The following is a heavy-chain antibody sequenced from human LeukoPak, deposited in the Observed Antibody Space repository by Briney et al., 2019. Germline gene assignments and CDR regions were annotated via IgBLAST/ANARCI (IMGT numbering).Heavy chain of an antibody. CDR3: ARDYCTRGGDCYKEDLFDP. D-gene: IGHD2-21*02. CDR1: GYTFAIYG. CDR2: ISPYDGDT. J-gene: IGHJ5*02. Sequence: ASVKVSCKASGYTFAIYGISWVRQAPGQGLEWMAWISPYDGDTNYAQNFEGRVTMTTETSTSTAYMELRSLRSDDTAIYYCARDYCTRGGDCYKEDLFDPWGQGTLVTVS. V-gene: IGHV1-18*01.